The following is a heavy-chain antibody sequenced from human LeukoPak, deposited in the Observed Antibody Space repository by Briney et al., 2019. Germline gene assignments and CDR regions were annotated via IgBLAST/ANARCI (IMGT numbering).Heavy chain of an antibody. CDR2: IRYDGSNK. D-gene: IGHD5-24*01. CDR1: GFTFSSYG. CDR3: AKDHRDGYTPYYFDY. V-gene: IGHV3-30*02. Sequence: SGGSLRLSCAASGFTFSSYGMHWVRQAPGKGLEWVAFIRYDGSNKYYADSVKGRFTISRDNSKNTLYLQMNSLRAEDTAVYYCAKDHRDGYTPYYFDYWGQGTLVTVSS. J-gene: IGHJ4*02.